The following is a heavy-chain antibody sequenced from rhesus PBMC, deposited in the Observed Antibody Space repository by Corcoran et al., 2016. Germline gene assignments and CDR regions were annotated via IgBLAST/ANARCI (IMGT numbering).Heavy chain of an antibody. D-gene: IGHD4-29*01. CDR2: IDSSRST. CDR1: GGSISGDW. J-gene: IGHJ4*01. V-gene: IGHV4-173*01. CDR3: ARDPYGSNYFDY. Sequence: QLQLQESGPGLVKPSETLSLTCAVSGGSISGDWWSWIRHPPGKGLEWIGRIDSSRSTDYNPSLKSQVTISRATSKNQFSLNLNSVTAADTAVYYCARDPYGSNYFDYWGQGVLVTVSS.